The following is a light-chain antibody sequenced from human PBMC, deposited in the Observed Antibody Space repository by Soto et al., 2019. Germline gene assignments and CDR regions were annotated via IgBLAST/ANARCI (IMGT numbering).Light chain of an antibody. Sequence: EIVLTQSPGTLPLSPGESATLSSRASQIISSNYYLAWYQRKPGQAPRLLIYGASSRATGVPDRFSGSGSGTDYTLTINRLEPEDFAVYYCHQYGSSPLTFGGGTKVDIK. J-gene: IGKJ4*01. CDR2: GAS. CDR3: HQYGSSPLT. CDR1: QIISSNY. V-gene: IGKV3-20*01.